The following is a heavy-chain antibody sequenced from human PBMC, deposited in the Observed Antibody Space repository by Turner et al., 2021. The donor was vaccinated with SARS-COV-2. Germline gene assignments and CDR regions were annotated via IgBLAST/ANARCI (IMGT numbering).Heavy chain of an antibody. Sequence: QVQLVQSGAEVKKPGASVKVSGKVSGYTLTALSMHWVRQAPGKGLEWMGGFDPEDGETIYAQKFQGRVTMTEDTSTDTAYMELSSLRSEETAVYYCATGVAVAGTPSDYYYYYGMDVWGQGTTVTVSS. CDR1: GYTLTALS. CDR3: ATGVAVAGTPSDYYYYYGMDV. J-gene: IGHJ6*02. CDR2: FDPEDGET. D-gene: IGHD6-19*01. V-gene: IGHV1-24*01.